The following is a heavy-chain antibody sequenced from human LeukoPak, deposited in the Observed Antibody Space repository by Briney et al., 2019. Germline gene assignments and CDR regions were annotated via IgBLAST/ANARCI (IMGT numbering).Heavy chain of an antibody. J-gene: IGHJ5*02. CDR2: ISSSSSYI. CDR3: ARAPGFGELNWFDP. V-gene: IGHV3-21*01. CDR1: GFTFSSYS. D-gene: IGHD3-10*01. Sequence: GGSLRLSCAVSGFTFSSYSMNWVRQAPGKGLEWVSSISSSSSYIYYADSVKGRFAISRDNAKNSLYLQMNSLRAEDTAVYYCARAPGFGELNWFDPWGQGTLVTVSS.